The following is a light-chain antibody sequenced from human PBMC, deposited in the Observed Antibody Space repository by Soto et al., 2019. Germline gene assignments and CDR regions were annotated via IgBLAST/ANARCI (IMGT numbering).Light chain of an antibody. J-gene: IGKJ4*01. CDR3: QRYNNWPLT. V-gene: IGKV3-15*01. Sequence: EIIMTQSPATLSVSPGEGVTLSCRASQGIGDTLAWYQHKPGQTPRLLIYDTSARATGVPARLRGSRSGTEFTSTSNSLQAEDFCVYFCQRYNNWPLTFGGGTKVDIK. CDR2: DTS. CDR1: QGIGDT.